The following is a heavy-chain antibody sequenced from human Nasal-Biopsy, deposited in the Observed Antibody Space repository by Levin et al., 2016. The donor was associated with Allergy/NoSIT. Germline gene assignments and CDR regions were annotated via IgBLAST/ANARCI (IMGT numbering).Heavy chain of an antibody. Sequence: GGSLRLSCAASGFPFSDYYMSWIRQAPGKGLEWVSYISTTGRSTNYADSVKGRFTISRDNAKNSLYLQLNSLRAEDTAVYYCARDWRHCSSVRCLYYYGMDVWGQGTTVTVSS. CDR3: ARDWRHCSSVRCLYYYGMDV. V-gene: IGHV3-11*05. CDR1: GFPFSDYY. D-gene: IGHD2-2*01. J-gene: IGHJ6*02. CDR2: ISTTGRST.